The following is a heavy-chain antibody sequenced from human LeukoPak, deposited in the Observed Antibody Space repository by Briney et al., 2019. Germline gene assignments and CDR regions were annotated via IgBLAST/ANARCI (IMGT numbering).Heavy chain of an antibody. CDR1: GFTVSSNY. D-gene: IGHD6-6*01. CDR2: IYSGGST. J-gene: IGHJ4*02. Sequence: PGGSLRLSCAASGFTVSSNYMSWVRQAPGKGLEWVSVIYSGGSTYYADSVKGRFTISRDNAKNSLYLQMNSLRAEDTAVYYCAKTRHDISILDSWGQGTLVTVSS. CDR3: AKTRHDISILDS. V-gene: IGHV3-66*01.